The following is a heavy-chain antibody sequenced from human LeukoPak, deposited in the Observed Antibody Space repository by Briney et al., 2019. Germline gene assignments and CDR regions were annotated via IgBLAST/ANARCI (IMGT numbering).Heavy chain of an antibody. CDR3: AKEGGITMKVVVTGTKGGFDY. D-gene: IGHD3-22*01. CDR2: ISGSGGST. CDR1: GFTFSSYA. V-gene: IGHV3-23*01. Sequence: PGVSLRLSCAASGFTFSSYAMSWVRQAPGKGLEWVSAISGSGGSTYYADSVKGRFTISRDNSKNTLYLQMNSLRAEDTAVYYCAKEGGITMKVVVTGTKGGFDYWGQGTQVTVSS. J-gene: IGHJ4*02.